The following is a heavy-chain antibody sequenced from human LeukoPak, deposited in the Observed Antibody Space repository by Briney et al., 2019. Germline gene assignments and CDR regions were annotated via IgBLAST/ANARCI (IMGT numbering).Heavy chain of an antibody. V-gene: IGHV3-30*18. CDR3: AKDRYSSGWYSDFDY. D-gene: IGHD6-19*01. CDR2: ISDDGSNK. J-gene: IGHJ4*02. Sequence: GGSLRLSCAASGFTFSNYAMHWVRQAPRKGLEWVAVISDDGSNKYYGDSVKGRFTISRDNSKNTVYLQMNSLRAEDTAVYYCAKDRYSSGWYSDFDYWGQGTLVTVSS. CDR1: GFTFSNYA.